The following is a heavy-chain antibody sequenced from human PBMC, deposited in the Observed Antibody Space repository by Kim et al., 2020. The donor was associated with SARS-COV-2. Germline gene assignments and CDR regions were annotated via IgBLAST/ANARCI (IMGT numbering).Heavy chain of an antibody. J-gene: IGHJ6*01. D-gene: IGHD1-26*01. CDR3: ARDRETSGSF. CDR1: GFTFSRYW. V-gene: IGHV3-7*01. CDR2: MNQDGSQK. Sequence: GGSLRLSCAASGFTFSRYWMSWVRQAPGKGPEWVANMNQDGSQKYYVDSVKGRFTISRDNAKNSLYLQMSRLRSEDTAVYYCARDRETSGSFWG.